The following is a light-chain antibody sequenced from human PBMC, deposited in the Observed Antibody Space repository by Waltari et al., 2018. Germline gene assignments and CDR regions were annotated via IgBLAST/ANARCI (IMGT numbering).Light chain of an antibody. CDR3: LQHNTYPWT. V-gene: IGKV1-17*02. J-gene: IGKJ1*01. Sequence: DIQMTQSPSSLSASVGERVTITCRASQDIGNDLGWYQQKPGKAPKRLIYSASSLQSGVPTKFRGSGSGTDFPLTNTHLQPEDFATYYCLQHNTYPWTFGQGTKVEFK. CDR2: SAS. CDR1: QDIGND.